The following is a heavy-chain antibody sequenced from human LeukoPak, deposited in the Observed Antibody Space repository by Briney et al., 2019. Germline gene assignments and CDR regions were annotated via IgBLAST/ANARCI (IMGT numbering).Heavy chain of an antibody. CDR3: ARGPSTSTSWYYYYMDV. J-gene: IGHJ6*03. D-gene: IGHD2-2*01. CDR2: ISSSSGNI. Sequence: RTGGSLRLSCAASAFTFSTYSMTWVRQAPGKGLEWVSYISSSSGNIYYADSVKGRFTISRDNAKSSLYLQMNSLRAEDTAVYYCARGPSTSTSWYYYYMDVWGKGTTVTVSS. V-gene: IGHV3-48*01. CDR1: AFTFSTYS.